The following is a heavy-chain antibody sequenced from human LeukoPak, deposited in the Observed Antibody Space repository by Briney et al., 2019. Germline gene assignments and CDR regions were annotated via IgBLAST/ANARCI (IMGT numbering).Heavy chain of an antibody. Sequence: PSETLSLTCTVSGGSISSSSYYWGWIRQPPGKGLEWIGSIYYSGSTYYNPSLKSRVTISVDTSKNQFSLKLSSVTAADTAVYYCARDLWFGELKLIDYWGQGTLVTVSS. J-gene: IGHJ4*02. D-gene: IGHD3-10*01. CDR3: ARDLWFGELKLIDY. CDR1: GGSISSSSYY. CDR2: IYYSGST. V-gene: IGHV4-39*07.